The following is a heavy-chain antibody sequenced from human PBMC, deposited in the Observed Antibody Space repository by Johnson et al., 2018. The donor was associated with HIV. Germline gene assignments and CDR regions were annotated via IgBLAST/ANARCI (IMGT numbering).Heavy chain of an antibody. CDR1: GFTFSDYY. D-gene: IGHD2-2*01. CDR3: VWYCSSGCSSAFDI. Sequence: QMLLVESGGGLVKPGGSLRLSCAASGFTFSDYYMSWIRQAPGKGLEWVSYISSSGSTIYYADSVKGRFTISRDNAKNSLYLQMNSLRAEDTAVYYCVWYCSSGCSSAFDIWGQGTMVTVSS. J-gene: IGHJ3*02. V-gene: IGHV3-11*04. CDR2: ISSSGSTI.